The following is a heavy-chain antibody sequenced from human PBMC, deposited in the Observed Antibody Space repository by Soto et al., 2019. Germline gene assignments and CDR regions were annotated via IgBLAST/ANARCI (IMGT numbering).Heavy chain of an antibody. CDR2: IDYSGST. CDR1: GGSISSGDYY. D-gene: IGHD5-12*01. V-gene: IGHV4-30-4*01. CDR3: AGGRGYSGYGHFDY. J-gene: IGHJ4*02. Sequence: QVQLQESGPGLVKPSQTLSLTCTVSGGSISSGDYYWSWNRQPPGKALGWIGYIDYSGSTYYNPSLYSQVTISVDTSKNQFSLKLSSVTAADTAVYYCAGGRGYSGYGHFDYWGQGTLVTVSS.